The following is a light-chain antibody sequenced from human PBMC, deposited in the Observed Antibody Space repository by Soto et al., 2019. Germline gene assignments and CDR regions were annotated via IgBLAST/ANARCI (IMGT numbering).Light chain of an antibody. CDR3: QQDNSFPIT. CDR1: ESISSW. V-gene: IGKV1-12*01. Sequence: DIQMPQSPSTLSASIGDRATITCRARESISSWLAWYQQKPGKAPKLLIYAASSLQSGVPSRFSGSGSGTDFTLTISSLQPEDFAIYFCQQDNSFPITFGQGTRLEIK. J-gene: IGKJ5*01. CDR2: AAS.